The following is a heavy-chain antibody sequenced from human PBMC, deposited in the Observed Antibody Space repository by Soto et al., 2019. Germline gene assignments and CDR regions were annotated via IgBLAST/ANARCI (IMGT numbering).Heavy chain of an antibody. V-gene: IGHV1-69*13. J-gene: IGHJ6*02. Sequence: SVKVSCKASGGTFSSYAISWVRQAPGQGLEWMGGIIPIFGTANYAQKFQGRVTITADESTSTAYMELSSLRSEDTAVYYCARDKLLTYYYYYGMDVWRQGTTVTVSS. CDR3: ARDKLLTYYYYYGMDV. D-gene: IGHD2-15*01. CDR2: IIPIFGTA. CDR1: GGTFSSYA.